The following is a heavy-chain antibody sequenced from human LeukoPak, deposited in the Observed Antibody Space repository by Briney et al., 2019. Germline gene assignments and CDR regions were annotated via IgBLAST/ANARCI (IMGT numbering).Heavy chain of an antibody. CDR2: ISYDGSNK. V-gene: IGHV3-30-3*01. J-gene: IGHJ4*02. Sequence: GGSLRLSCAASGFTFSSYAMHWVRQAPGKGLEWVAVISYDGSNKYYADSVKGRFTISRDNSKNTLYLQMNSLRAEDTAVYYCVGDQRHERSDNPSFDSWGQGTLVTVSS. CDR3: VGDQRHERSDNPSFDS. CDR1: GFTFSSYA. D-gene: IGHD1-14*01.